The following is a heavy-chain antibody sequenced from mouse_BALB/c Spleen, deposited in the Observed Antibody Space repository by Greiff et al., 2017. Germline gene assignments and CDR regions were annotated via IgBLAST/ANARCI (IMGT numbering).Heavy chain of an antibody. Sequence: VQLQQSAAELARPGASVKMSCKASGYTFTSYTMHWVKQRPGQGLEWIGYINPSSGYTEYNQKFKDKTTLTADKSSSTAYMQLSSLTSEDSAVYYCAAPYGNYLFAYWGQGTLVTVSA. D-gene: IGHD2-1*01. V-gene: IGHV1-4*02. CDR1: GYTFTSYT. CDR3: AAPYGNYLFAY. CDR2: INPSSGYT. J-gene: IGHJ3*01.